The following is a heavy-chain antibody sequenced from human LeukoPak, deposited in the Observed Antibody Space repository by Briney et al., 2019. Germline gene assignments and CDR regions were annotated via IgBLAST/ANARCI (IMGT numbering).Heavy chain of an antibody. CDR2: ITHSGST. CDR3: ARAYYYDSSGYYVVSYYFDY. V-gene: IGHV4-34*01. CDR1: GGSFSGYC. J-gene: IGHJ4*02. D-gene: IGHD3-22*01. Sequence: SETLSLTCAVYGGSFSGYCWSWIRQPPGKGLEWIGEITHSGSTNYNPSLKSRVTISVDTSKNQFSLKLSSVTAADTAVYYCARAYYYDSSGYYVVSYYFDYWGQGTLVTVSS.